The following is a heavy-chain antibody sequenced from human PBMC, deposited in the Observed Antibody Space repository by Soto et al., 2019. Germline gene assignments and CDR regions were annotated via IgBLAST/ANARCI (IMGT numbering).Heavy chain of an antibody. V-gene: IGHV4-31*03. CDR1: GGSISSGGYY. D-gene: IGHD3-10*01. CDR2: IYYSGST. J-gene: IGHJ4*02. CDR3: ARDIRGALWFGELSYFDY. Sequence: TLSLTCTVSGGSISSGGYYWSWIRQHPGKGLEWIGYIYYSGSTYYNPSLKSRVTISVDTSKNQFSLKLSSVTAADTAVYYCARDIRGALWFGELSYFDYWGQGTLVTVSS.